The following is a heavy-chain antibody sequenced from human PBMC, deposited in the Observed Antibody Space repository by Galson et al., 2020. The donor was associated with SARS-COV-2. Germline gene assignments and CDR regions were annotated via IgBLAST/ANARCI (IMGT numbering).Heavy chain of an antibody. Sequence: GESLKIHCAASGLTSSRYAMSWVHQAPGKGQEWVSDIYSGGRTYYADSVKGRFTISRDNSKNTLYLQMNSLRAEDTAVYYWAKDPAWGYDSSCYFGYWGQGTLVTVSS. D-gene: IGHD3-22*01. V-gene: IGHV3-23*03. CDR3: AKDPAWGYDSSCYFGY. J-gene: IGHJ4*02. CDR2: IYSGGRT. CDR1: GLTSSRYA.